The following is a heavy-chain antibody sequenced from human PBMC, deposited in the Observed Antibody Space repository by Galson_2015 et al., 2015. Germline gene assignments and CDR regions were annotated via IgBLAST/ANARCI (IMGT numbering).Heavy chain of an antibody. J-gene: IGHJ4*02. V-gene: IGHV3-23*01. Sequence: SLRLSCAASGFTFSSYAMSWVRQAPGRGLEWVSAISGSGGSTYYADSVKGRFTISRDNSKNTLYLQMNSLRAEDTAVYYCAKEHLSSYGEYYFDYWGQVTLLTVSS. CDR2: ISGSGGST. CDR3: AKEHLSSYGEYYFDY. CDR1: GFTFSSYA. D-gene: IGHD5-18*01.